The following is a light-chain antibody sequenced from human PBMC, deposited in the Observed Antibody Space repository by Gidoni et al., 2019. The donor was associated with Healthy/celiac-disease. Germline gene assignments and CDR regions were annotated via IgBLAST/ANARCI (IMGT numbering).Light chain of an antibody. CDR3: QQYNSYSFSWT. V-gene: IGKV1-5*03. J-gene: IGKJ1*01. CDR1: QSISSW. Sequence: DIQMTQSPSTLSASVGDRVTITCRASQSISSWLAWYQQKPGKAPKLLIYKASSLESGVPSRFSGSGSGTEFTLTISSLQPDDFATYYCQQYNSYSFSWTFGQXTKVEIK. CDR2: KAS.